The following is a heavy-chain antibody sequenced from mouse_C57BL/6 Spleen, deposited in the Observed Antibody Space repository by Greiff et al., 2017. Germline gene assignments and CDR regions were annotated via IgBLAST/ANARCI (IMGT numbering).Heavy chain of an antibody. V-gene: IGHV1-82*01. Sequence: QVQLQQSGPELVKPGASVKISCKASGYAFSSSWMNWVKQRPGKGLEWIGRIYPGDGDTNYNGNFKGKATLTADKSSSTAYMQLSSLTSEDSAVYLCLSITTVVATDDWGQGTTLTVSS. CDR2: IYPGDGDT. D-gene: IGHD1-1*01. CDR1: GYAFSSSW. CDR3: LSITTVVATDD. J-gene: IGHJ2*01.